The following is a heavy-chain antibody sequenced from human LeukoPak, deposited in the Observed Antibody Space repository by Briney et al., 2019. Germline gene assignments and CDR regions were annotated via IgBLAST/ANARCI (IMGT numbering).Heavy chain of an antibody. CDR3: AKGHEASGSPYLIFDY. Sequence: GGSLRLSCAASGFTFSSYAMSWVRQAPGEGLEWVSAISGSGGSTYYADSVKGRFTISRDNSKNTLYLQMNSLRAEDTAVYYCAKGHEASGSPYLIFDYWGQGTLVTVSS. CDR2: ISGSGGST. D-gene: IGHD1-26*01. V-gene: IGHV3-23*01. CDR1: GFTFSSYA. J-gene: IGHJ4*02.